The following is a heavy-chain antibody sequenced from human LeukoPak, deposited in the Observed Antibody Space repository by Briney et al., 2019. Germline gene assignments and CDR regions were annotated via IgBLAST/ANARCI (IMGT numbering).Heavy chain of an antibody. CDR1: GGSISSSSYY. Sequence: SETLSLTCTVSGGSISSSSYYWGWIRQPPGKGLEWIGSIYYSGSTYYNPSLKSRVTISVDTSKNQFSLKLSSVTAADTAVYYCARSRGSGSYSNWGQGTLVTVSS. CDR3: ARSRGSGSYSN. D-gene: IGHD3-10*01. V-gene: IGHV4-39*07. CDR2: IYYSGST. J-gene: IGHJ4*02.